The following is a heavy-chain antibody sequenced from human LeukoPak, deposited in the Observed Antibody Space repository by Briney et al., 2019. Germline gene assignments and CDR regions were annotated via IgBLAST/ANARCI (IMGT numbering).Heavy chain of an antibody. V-gene: IGHV1-3*01. CDR3: ARVGDSTPDAFDI. CDR1: GYTFTSYA. Sequence: ASVKVSCKASGYTFTSYAMHWVRQAPGQRLEWMGWINAGNGNTKYSQKFQGRVTITRDTSASTAYMELSSLRSEDTAVYYCARVGDSTPDAFDIWGQGTMVTVSS. J-gene: IGHJ3*02. D-gene: IGHD5-12*01. CDR2: INAGNGNT.